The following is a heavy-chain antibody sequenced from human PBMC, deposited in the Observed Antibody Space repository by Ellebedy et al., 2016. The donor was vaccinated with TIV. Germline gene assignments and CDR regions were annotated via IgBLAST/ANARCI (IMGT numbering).Heavy chain of an antibody. CDR2: LSSSSSTI. CDR1: GFTFSSYS. J-gene: IGHJ5*02. D-gene: IGHD3-3*01. Sequence: GESLKISCAASGFTFSSYSMNWVRQAPGKGLEWVSYLSSSSSTIYYAESVKGRFTISRDNAKNSLYLQMNSLRAEDTAVYYCARTTQAVRFLLKRYNWFDPWGQGTLVTVSS. CDR3: ARTTQAVRFLLKRYNWFDP. V-gene: IGHV3-48*01.